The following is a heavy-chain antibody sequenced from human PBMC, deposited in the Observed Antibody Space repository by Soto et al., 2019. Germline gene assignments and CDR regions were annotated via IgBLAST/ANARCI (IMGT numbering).Heavy chain of an antibody. V-gene: IGHV4-59*01. Sequence: SLTCTVSGGSISSYYWSWIRQPPGKGLEWIGYIYYSGSTNYNPSLKSRVTISVDTSKNQFSLKLSSVTAADTAVYYCAREPEAFDICGQGTMVTVSS. CDR2: IYYSGST. CDR1: GGSISSYY. CDR3: AREPEAFDI. J-gene: IGHJ3*02.